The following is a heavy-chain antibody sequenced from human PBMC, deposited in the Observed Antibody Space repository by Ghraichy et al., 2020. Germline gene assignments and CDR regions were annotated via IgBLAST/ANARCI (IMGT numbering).Heavy chain of an antibody. J-gene: IGHJ4*02. CDR1: GFTFSNSW. Sequence: GGSLRLSCAASGFTFSNSWMSWVRQAPGKGLEWVGRIKSKTDGGTTDYAAPVKGRFTISRDDSKNTLYLQMNSLKTEDTAVYYCTTKHRSGWEDYWGQGSLVTVSS. CDR3: TTKHRSGWEDY. CDR2: IKSKTDGGTT. V-gene: IGHV3-15*01. D-gene: IGHD6-19*01.